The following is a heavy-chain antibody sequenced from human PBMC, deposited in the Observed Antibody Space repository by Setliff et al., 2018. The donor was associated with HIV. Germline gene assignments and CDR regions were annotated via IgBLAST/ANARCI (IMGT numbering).Heavy chain of an antibody. CDR1: GFKFTSFS. CDR2: ISSSTNTI. CDR3: ARKDSSSFDY. Sequence: GSLRLSCAASGFKFTSFSMNWVRQAPGKGLEWVSHISSSTNTIYYADSVKGRFTISRDNAKNSLYLQMNSLRAEDTAVYYCARKDSSSFDYWGQGTLVTVSS. J-gene: IGHJ4*02. D-gene: IGHD6-13*01. V-gene: IGHV3-48*01.